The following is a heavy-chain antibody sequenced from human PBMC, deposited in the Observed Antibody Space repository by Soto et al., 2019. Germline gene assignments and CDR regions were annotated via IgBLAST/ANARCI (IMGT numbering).Heavy chain of an antibody. D-gene: IGHD6-19*01. Sequence: EVQLVESGGGLVQPGGSLRLSCAASGFTFSSYWMSWVRQAPGKGLEWEANIRQDGSDKYYVDSVKGRFTISRDNSKNSLYLQMNSLRAEDTAIYYCASPQQWLGQRGDFDYWGQGTLVTVSS. V-gene: IGHV3-7*05. CDR2: IRQDGSDK. CDR1: GFTFSSYW. J-gene: IGHJ4*02. CDR3: ASPQQWLGQRGDFDY.